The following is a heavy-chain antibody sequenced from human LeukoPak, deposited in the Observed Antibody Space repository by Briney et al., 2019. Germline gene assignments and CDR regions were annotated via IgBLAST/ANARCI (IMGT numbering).Heavy chain of an antibody. V-gene: IGHV3-23*01. D-gene: IGHD6-19*01. J-gene: IGHJ4*02. CDR2: ISSGGDVT. CDR3: AKHRAPVPGSHPKNPTAYFED. CDR1: GITFSGHS. Sequence: GGSLRLSCAASGITFSGHSMSWVRQAPGKGQEWVSAISSGGDVTFYADSVKGRFIVSRDQSNNMLSLQMSSLRAEDTALYYCAKHRAPVPGSHPKNPTAYFEDWGQGTLVTVSS.